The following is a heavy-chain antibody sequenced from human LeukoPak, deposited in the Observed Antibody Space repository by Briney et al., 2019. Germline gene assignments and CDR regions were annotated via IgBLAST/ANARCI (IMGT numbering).Heavy chain of an antibody. CDR1: GFTFSSYA. J-gene: IGHJ6*02. Sequence: GGSLRLSCAASGFTFSSYAMHWVRQAPGKGLEWVAVISYDGSNKYYADSVKGRFTISRDNSKNTLHLQMNSLRAEDTAVYYCARAVRGNNYYYYGMDVWGQGTTVAVSS. CDR2: ISYDGSNK. D-gene: IGHD3-10*01. CDR3: ARAVRGNNYYYYGMDV. V-gene: IGHV3-30*04.